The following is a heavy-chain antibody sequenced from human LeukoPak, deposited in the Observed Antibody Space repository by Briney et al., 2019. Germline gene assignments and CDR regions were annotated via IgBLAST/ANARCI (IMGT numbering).Heavy chain of an antibody. D-gene: IGHD3-10*01. V-gene: IGHV3-21*01. CDR3: ARAYIWFGELFPFDY. CDR2: ISSSSSYI. Sequence: GGSLRLSCAASGFTFSSYSMNWVRQAPGKGLEWVSSISSSSSYIYYADSVKGRFTISRDKAKNSLYLQMNSLRAEDTAVYYCARAYIWFGELFPFDYWGQGTLVTVSS. CDR1: GFTFSSYS. J-gene: IGHJ4*02.